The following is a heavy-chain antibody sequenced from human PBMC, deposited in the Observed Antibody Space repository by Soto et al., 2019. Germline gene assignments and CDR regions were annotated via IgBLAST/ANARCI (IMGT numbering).Heavy chain of an antibody. CDR3: ARGITMVRGVIIDYFDY. D-gene: IGHD3-10*01. Sequence: GGSLRLSCAASGFTFSSYAMSWVRQAPGKGLEWVSAISGSGGSTYYADSVKGRFTISRDNSKNTLYLQMNSLRAEDTAVYYCARGITMVRGVIIDYFDYWGQGTLVTVSS. CDR1: GFTFSSYA. J-gene: IGHJ4*02. V-gene: IGHV3-23*01. CDR2: ISGSGGST.